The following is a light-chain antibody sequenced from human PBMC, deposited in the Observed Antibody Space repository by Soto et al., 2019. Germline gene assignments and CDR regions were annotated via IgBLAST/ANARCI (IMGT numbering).Light chain of an antibody. CDR3: ETWDSNTRV. CDR2: LEGSGSY. CDR1: SGHSSYI. Sequence: QPVLTQSSSASASLGSSVKLTCTLSSGHSSYIIAWHHQQPGKAPRYLMKLEGSGSYNKGSGVPDRFSGSSSGADRYLTISNLQCDDEANYYCETWDSNTRVFGGGPEVTVL. J-gene: IGLJ2*01. V-gene: IGLV4-60*02.